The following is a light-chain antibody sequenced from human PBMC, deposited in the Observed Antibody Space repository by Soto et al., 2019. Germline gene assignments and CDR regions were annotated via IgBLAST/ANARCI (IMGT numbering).Light chain of an antibody. CDR1: QSLGGN. V-gene: IGKV3-15*01. CDR3: QQSYSTPIT. Sequence: EIVMTQSPATLSVSPGDTATLSCRASQSLGGNLAWYQQKPGQAPRLLIFRASSRATGVPARFSGSGSGTDFTLTISSLQPEDFATYYCQQSYSTPITFGQGTRLEIK. J-gene: IGKJ5*01. CDR2: RAS.